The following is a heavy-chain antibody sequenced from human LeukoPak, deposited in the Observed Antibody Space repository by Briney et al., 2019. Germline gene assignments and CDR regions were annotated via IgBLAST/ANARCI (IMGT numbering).Heavy chain of an antibody. D-gene: IGHD3-10*01. CDR1: GFTFSTYW. J-gene: IGHJ4*02. CDR2: IKEDGSEK. V-gene: IGHV3-7*03. Sequence: GGSLRLSCAASGFTFSTYWMNWVRQAPGKGLEWVANIKEDGSEKDYVDSVKGRFTISRDNSKNTLSLQMNSLRAEDTAVYYCAKRGPGSPESGKYYFDYWGQGTLVTVSS. CDR3: AKRGPGSPESGKYYFDY.